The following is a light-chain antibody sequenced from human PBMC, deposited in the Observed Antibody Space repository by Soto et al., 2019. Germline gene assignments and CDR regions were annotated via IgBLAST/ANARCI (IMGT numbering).Light chain of an antibody. CDR3: QQYDNWPQT. CDR2: RAS. V-gene: IGKV1D-13*01. J-gene: IGKJ1*01. Sequence: ATQMTQSPSSLSASVGDRITITCRASRDIGSDLSWYQQKPGKAPKLLMYRASTLESGVPSRFSGSGSGTEFTLTISSLQSVDFAVYYCQQYDNWPQTFGQGTKVDIK. CDR1: RDIGSD.